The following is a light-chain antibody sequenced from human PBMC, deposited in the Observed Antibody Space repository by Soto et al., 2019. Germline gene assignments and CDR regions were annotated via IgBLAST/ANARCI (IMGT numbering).Light chain of an antibody. Sequence: NKTTQSPSTLSGSVGDRVTILCRASQTISSWLAWYQQKSGKAPKLLIYKASTLKGGVPSRFSGSGSGTEFTLTISSLQPDDFATYYCQQYMSYSFGQGTKV. CDR2: KAS. CDR3: QQYMSYS. CDR1: QTISSW. V-gene: IGKV1-5*03. J-gene: IGKJ1*01.